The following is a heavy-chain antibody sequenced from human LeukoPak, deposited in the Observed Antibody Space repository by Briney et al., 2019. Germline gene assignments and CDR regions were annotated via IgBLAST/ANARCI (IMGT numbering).Heavy chain of an antibody. CDR1: GGSISNYK. CDR2: IYHSGST. D-gene: IGHD3-16*02. CDR3: ARFCIMITFGGVIVSTWFDP. J-gene: IGHJ5*02. Sequence: SETLSLTCTVSGGSISNYKWSWIRQPPGKGLEWIGEIYHSGSTNYNPSLKSRVTISVDKSKTQFSLKLSSVTAADTAVYYCARFCIMITFGGVIVSTWFDPWGQGTLVTVSS. V-gene: IGHV4-34*01.